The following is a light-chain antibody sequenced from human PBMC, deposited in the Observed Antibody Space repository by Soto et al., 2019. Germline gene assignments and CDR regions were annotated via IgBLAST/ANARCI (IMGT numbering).Light chain of an antibody. CDR2: GAS. CDR1: QSVSSN. V-gene: IGKV3D-15*01. Sequence: EIGVSQSPATLSVSKGERATLSCRASQSVSSNLAWYQQKPGQAPRLLIYGASTRATGIPARFSGSGSGTEFTLTISSLQSEDFAVYYCQQYNNWSRTFGQGTKVDIK. J-gene: IGKJ1*01. CDR3: QQYNNWSRT.